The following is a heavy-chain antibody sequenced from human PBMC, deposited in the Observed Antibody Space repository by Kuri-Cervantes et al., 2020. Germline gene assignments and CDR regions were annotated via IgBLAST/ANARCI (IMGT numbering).Heavy chain of an antibody. J-gene: IGHJ2*01. CDR2: INHSGST. V-gene: IGHV4-34*01. D-gene: IGHD6-19*01. CDR1: GGSFSGSY. CDR3: ARGSSIAVAGRLLGYFDL. Sequence: SETLSLTCAVYGGSFSGSYWSWIRQPPGKGLEWIGEINHSGSTNYNPSLKSRVTISVDTSKNQFSLKLSSVTAADTAVYYCARGSSIAVAGRLLGYFDLWGRGTLVTVSS.